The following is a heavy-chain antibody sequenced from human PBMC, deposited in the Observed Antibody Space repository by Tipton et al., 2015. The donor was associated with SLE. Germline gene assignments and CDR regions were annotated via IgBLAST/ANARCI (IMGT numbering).Heavy chain of an antibody. Sequence: TLSLTCSVSGTSISSYFWTWIRQPPGKGLEWIGHIHTSASPYYNPSLKSRVTISVDTSKNQFSLKLSSVTAADTAVYHCARGQRTMESWGQGTLVTVSS. J-gene: IGHJ4*02. D-gene: IGHD3-10*01. V-gene: IGHV4-4*09. CDR1: GTSISSYF. CDR3: ARGQRTMES. CDR2: IHTSASP.